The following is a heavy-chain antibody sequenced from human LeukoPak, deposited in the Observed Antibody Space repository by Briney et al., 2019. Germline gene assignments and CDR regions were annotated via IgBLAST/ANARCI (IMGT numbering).Heavy chain of an antibody. V-gene: IGHV3-33*06. Sequence: PGRSLRLSCAASGFTFSSYGMHWVRQAPGKGLAWVAVICYDGSNKYYAASVKGRFTISRDNSKNSLYLQMNSLRAEDTAVYYCAKDGKYYDCWSGSGDNYYMDVWGKGTTVTVSS. D-gene: IGHD3-3*01. J-gene: IGHJ6*03. CDR1: GFTFSSYG. CDR2: ICYDGSNK. CDR3: AKDGKYYDCWSGSGDNYYMDV.